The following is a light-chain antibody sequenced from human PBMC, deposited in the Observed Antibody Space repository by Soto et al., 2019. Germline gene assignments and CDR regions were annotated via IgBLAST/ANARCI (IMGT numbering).Light chain of an antibody. V-gene: IGLV2-8*01. CDR1: SSDVGGYNY. CDR3: TSYAGSDNFV. Sequence: QSALTQPPSASGSPGQSVTISCTGTSSDVGGYNYVSWYQHHPGKAPKLMIYEDTKRPSGVPDRFSGSKSGNTASLTVSGLQAEDEADYYCTSYAGSDNFVFGGGTQLPVL. J-gene: IGLJ3*02. CDR2: EDT.